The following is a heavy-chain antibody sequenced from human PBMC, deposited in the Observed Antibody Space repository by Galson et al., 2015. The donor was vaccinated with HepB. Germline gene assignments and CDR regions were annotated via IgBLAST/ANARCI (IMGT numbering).Heavy chain of an antibody. CDR1: GFSLSTSAVG. J-gene: IGHJ4*02. V-gene: IGHV2-5*02. D-gene: IGHD3-10*01. CDR2: IYWDDNK. CDR3: AHLGGSASYYNFGY. Sequence: ALVKPTQTLTLTCTFSGFSLSTSAVGVGWLRQPPGKALECLALIYWDDNKHFSPSLKSRLTITKDTSKNHVVLTMTNMDPVDTGTYYCAHLGGSASYYNFGYWGQGILVTVSS.